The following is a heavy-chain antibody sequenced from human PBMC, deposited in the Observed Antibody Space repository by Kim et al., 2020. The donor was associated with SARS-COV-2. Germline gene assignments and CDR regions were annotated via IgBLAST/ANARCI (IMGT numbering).Heavy chain of an antibody. CDR2: IYYSGRT. Sequence: SETLSLTCTVSGGSISSYYWSWIRQPPGKGLEWIGYIYYSGRTNYNPSPKSRVTISVDTSKHQFSLKLSSVTAADTAVYDCARAGEPGWFRVTSGMDVWG. V-gene: IGHV4-59*13. J-gene: IGHJ6*01. CDR1: GGSISSYY. CDR3: ARAGEPGWFRVTSGMDV. D-gene: IGHD3-10*01.